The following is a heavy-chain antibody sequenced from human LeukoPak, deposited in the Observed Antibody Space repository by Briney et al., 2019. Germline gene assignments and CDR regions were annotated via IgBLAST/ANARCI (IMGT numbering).Heavy chain of an antibody. CDR1: GGSISSDH. CDR2: IYYNGNT. J-gene: IGHJ4*02. D-gene: IGHD3-22*01. Sequence: SETLSLTCTVSGGSISSDHWGWIRQPPGKGLEWIGHIYYNGNTRYSPSLNSRVTISVDTSKNQCSLKVISVTAADTAVYYCARVRTDKDNASGYFEYWGQGTLVTVSS. CDR3: ARVRTDKDNASGYFEY. V-gene: IGHV4-59*01.